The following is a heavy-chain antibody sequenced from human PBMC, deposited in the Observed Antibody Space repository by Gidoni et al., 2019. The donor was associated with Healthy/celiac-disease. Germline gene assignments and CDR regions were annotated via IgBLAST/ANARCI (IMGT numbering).Heavy chain of an antibody. J-gene: IGHJ4*02. CDR3: ARGFDGYNFDY. CDR2: INHSGST. Sequence: QVQLQQWVVGLLKPSETLSLTCAVYGGSFSGYYWSWIRQPPGKGLEWIGEINHSGSTNYNPSLKSRVTISVDTSKNQFSLKLSSVTAADTAVYYCARGFDGYNFDYWGQGTLVTVSS. V-gene: IGHV4-34*01. CDR1: GGSFSGYY. D-gene: IGHD5-12*01.